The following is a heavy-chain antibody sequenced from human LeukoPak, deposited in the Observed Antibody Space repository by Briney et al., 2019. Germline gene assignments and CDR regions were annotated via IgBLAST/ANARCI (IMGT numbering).Heavy chain of an antibody. V-gene: IGHV4-31*03. D-gene: IGHD6-13*01. CDR3: AGRRAIAAAVYGVGQYYFDY. CDR2: INYSGST. J-gene: IGHJ4*02. Sequence: PSETLSLTCTVSGDSISSGGYYWSWIRQHPGKGLEWIGYINYSGSTYYNPSLESRVTISVDTSKNQFSLKLSSVTAADTAVYYCAGRRAIAAAVYGVGQYYFDYWGQGTLVTVSS. CDR1: GDSISSGGYY.